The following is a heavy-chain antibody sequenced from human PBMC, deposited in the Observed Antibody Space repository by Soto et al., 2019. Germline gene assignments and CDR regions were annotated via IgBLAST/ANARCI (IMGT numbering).Heavy chain of an antibody. CDR1: GFTFSSYA. Sequence: GGSLRLSCAASGFTFSSYAMSWVRQAPGKGLEWVSAISGSGGSTYYADSVKGRFTISRDNSKNTLYLQMNSLRAEDTAVYHCAREHCSSTSCYLLLGYWGQGTLVTVSS. CDR2: ISGSGGST. J-gene: IGHJ4*02. CDR3: AREHCSSTSCYLLLGY. D-gene: IGHD2-2*01. V-gene: IGHV3-23*01.